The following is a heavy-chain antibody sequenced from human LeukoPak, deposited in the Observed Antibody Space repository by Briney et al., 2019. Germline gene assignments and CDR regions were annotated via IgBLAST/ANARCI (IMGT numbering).Heavy chain of an antibody. V-gene: IGHV3-53*01. CDR3: ARRLSPAYFSESTNYQEVYDY. J-gene: IGHJ4*02. D-gene: IGHD2-8*01. CDR2: IYNDGST. Sequence: PGGSLRLSCVASGFTVSTHYMSWVRQAPGKGLEWVSIIYNDGSTFYADSVKGRFNISRDNSKNTIYLQMNSLRGEDTAVYYCARRLSPAYFSESTNYQEVYDYWGQGTLLTVSS. CDR1: GFTVSTHY.